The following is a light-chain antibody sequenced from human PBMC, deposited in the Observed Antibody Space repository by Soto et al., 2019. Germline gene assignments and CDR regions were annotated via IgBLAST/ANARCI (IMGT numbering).Light chain of an antibody. CDR1: SSDVGGYNY. J-gene: IGLJ2*01. V-gene: IGLV2-14*01. Sequence: QSALTQPASVSGSPGQSITISCTGTSSDVGGYNYVSWYQQHPGKAPKLMIYDVSNRTSGVSNRFSGSKSGNTASLTISGLQAEDEADYYCSSYTRSILFGGGTQLTVL. CDR3: SSYTRSIL. CDR2: DVS.